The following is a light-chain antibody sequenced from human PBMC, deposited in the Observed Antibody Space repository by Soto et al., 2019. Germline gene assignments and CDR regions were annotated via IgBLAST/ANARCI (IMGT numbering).Light chain of an antibody. CDR2: EVI. Sequence: QSVLTQPASASGTRGQSISISCTGTNSDVNYVSWHQQHPGKAPKLMIYEVINRSSGVSTRFSGSKSGNTASLTISGLQAEDEADYYCSSSTSSNTFVFGTGTKVTVL. J-gene: IGLJ1*01. CDR1: NSDVNY. CDR3: SSSTSSNTFV. V-gene: IGLV2-14*01.